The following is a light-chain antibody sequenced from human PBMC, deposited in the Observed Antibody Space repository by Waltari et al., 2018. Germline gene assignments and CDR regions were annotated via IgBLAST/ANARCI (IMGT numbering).Light chain of an antibody. CDR1: SSDDGNTNY. V-gene: IGLV2-14*01. J-gene: IGLJ2*01. CDR3: SSYTGSSTYVV. Sequence: QSALTQPASVSGSPGQSLTIPCTGTSSDDGNTNYVSWYQQHPGKAPKLKIYDGSRRPSGVSDRFSGSKSGNTASLTISGLQGEDEADYYCSSYTGSSTYVVFGGGTKLTVL. CDR2: DGS.